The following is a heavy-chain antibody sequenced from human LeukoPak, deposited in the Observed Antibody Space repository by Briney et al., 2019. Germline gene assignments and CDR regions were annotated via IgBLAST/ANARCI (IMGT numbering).Heavy chain of an antibody. CDR3: AKDTAMAYYFDY. D-gene: IGHD5-18*01. J-gene: IGHJ4*02. CDR1: GYTFTGYY. CDR2: INPNSGGT. Sequence: ASVKVSCKASGYTFTGYYMHWVRQAPGQGLEWMGWINPNSGGTNYAQKFQGRVTMTRDTSISTAYMELSRLRSGDTAVYYCAKDTAMAYYFDYWGQGTLVTVSS. V-gene: IGHV1-2*02.